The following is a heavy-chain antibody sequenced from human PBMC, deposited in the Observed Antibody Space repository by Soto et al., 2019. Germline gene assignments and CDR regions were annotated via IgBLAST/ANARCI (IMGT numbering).Heavy chain of an antibody. CDR2: MNPNSGNT. CDR3: ARLLSRTLRFLEWFVMEDV. D-gene: IGHD3-3*01. J-gene: IGHJ6*02. CDR1: GYTFTSYD. Sequence: ASVKVSCKASGYTFTSYDINWVRQATGQVLEWMGWMNPNSGNTGYAQKFQGRVTMTRNTSISTAYMELSSLRSEDTAVYYCARLLSRTLRFLEWFVMEDVWGQGTTVTVSS. V-gene: IGHV1-8*01.